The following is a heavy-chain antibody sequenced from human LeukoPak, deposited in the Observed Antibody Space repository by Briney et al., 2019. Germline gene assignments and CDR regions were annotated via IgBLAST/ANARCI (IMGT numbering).Heavy chain of an antibody. CDR3: GRGDSSGWYPNYYYYYYMDV. CDR2: IIPIFGTA. Sequence: EASVKVSCKASGGTFSSYAISWVRQAPGQGLEWMARIIPIFGTANYAQKFQGRVTLTTDASTSTAYMELSSLRSEDTAVYYCGRGDSSGWYPNYYYYYYMDVWGKGTTVTVSS. D-gene: IGHD6-19*01. J-gene: IGHJ6*03. CDR1: GGTFSSYA. V-gene: IGHV1-69*05.